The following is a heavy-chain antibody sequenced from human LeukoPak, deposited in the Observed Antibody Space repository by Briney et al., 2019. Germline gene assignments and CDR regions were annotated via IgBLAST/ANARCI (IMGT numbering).Heavy chain of an antibody. J-gene: IGHJ4*02. D-gene: IGHD5-18*01. CDR1: GGSISSSSYY. V-gene: IGHV4-39*07. CDR3: ARDLSERYSYGY. CDR2: IYYSGST. Sequence: TSETLSLTCTVSGGSISSSSYYWGWIRQPPGKGLEWIGSIYYSGSTYYNPSLKSRVTISVDTSKNQFSLKLSSVTAADTAVYYCARDLSERYSYGYWGQGTLVTVSS.